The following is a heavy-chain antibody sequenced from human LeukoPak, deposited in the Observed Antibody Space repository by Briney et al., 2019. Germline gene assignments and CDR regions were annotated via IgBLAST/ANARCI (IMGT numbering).Heavy chain of an antibody. V-gene: IGHV4-38-2*02. CDR2: IYHSGST. J-gene: IGHJ3*02. Sequence: PSETLSLTCTVSGYSISSGYYWGWIRQPPGKGLEWIGSIYHSGSTYYNPSLKSRVTISVDTSKNQFSLKLSSVTAADTAVYYCARRYYYDSTDAFDIWGQGTMVTVSS. CDR3: ARRYYYDSTDAFDI. D-gene: IGHD3-22*01. CDR1: GYSISSGYY.